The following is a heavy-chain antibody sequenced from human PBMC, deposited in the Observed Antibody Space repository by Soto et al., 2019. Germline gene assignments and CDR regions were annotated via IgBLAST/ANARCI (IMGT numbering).Heavy chain of an antibody. D-gene: IGHD3-22*01. CDR1: GFSFSTYP. Sequence: VQLLESGGGLVQPGGSLRLSYATSGFSFSTYPMSWVRQAPGKGLEWVTAISANGRGTSYADSVKGRFTILRDNSKNTLFLQMNSLRADDTAVYFCVKKRSYDRTNYDHFDYWGQGTLVTVSS. J-gene: IGHJ4*02. V-gene: IGHV3-23*01. CDR3: VKKRSYDRTNYDHFDY. CDR2: ISANGRGT.